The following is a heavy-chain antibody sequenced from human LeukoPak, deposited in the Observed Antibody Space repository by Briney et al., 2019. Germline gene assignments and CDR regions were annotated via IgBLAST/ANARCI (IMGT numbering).Heavy chain of an antibody. CDR3: ARQKVDIVATINWFDP. CDR1: GYNFTSYW. CDR2: IYPGDSDT. D-gene: IGHD5-12*01. V-gene: IGHV5-51*01. Sequence: GESLQISCEGSGYNFTSYWIGWVRQLPGKGLEGMGIIYPGDSDTRYSPSFQGQVTISADKSISTAYLQWSSLKASDTAMYYCARQKVDIVATINWFDPWGQGTLVTVSS. J-gene: IGHJ5*02.